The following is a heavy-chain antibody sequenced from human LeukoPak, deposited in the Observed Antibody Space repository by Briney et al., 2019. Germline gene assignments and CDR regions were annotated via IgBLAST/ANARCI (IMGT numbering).Heavy chain of an antibody. V-gene: IGHV4-31*03. Sequence: SQTLSLTCTVSGGSFSSDGYNWSWIPQRPGKGLEWFGCIYYSGSTYYNPSLKSRVTISVDTSKNQFSLKLSSVTAADTAVYYCARATGEDAFDIWGEGAMVTVSS. CDR3: ARATGEDAFDI. CDR1: GGSFSSDGYN. D-gene: IGHD7-27*01. J-gene: IGHJ3*02. CDR2: IYYSGST.